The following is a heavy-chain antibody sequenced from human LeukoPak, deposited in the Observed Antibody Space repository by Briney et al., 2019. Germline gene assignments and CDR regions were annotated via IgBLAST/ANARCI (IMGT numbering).Heavy chain of an antibody. CDR3: ARLDFLDGASPNYFDY. Sequence: GASVKISRKGSGYSFSSYWIGWVRQMPGKGLERMGIIYPGDSDTKYSPSFQVQVTISVDKFISTAYLQWSSLKASDTAMYYCARLDFLDGASPNYFDYWAQGTLVTVSS. V-gene: IGHV5-51*03. CDR1: GYSFSSYW. J-gene: IGHJ4*02. D-gene: IGHD3-9*01. CDR2: IYPGDSDT.